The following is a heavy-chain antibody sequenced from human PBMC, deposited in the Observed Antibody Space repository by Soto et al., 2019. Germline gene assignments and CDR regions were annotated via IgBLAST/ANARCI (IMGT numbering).Heavy chain of an antibody. J-gene: IGHJ4*02. CDR1: GYTFTSYY. V-gene: IGHV1-46*01. Sequence: GASVKVSCKASGYTFTSYYMHWVRQAPGQGLEWMGIINPSGGSTSYAQKFQGRVTMTRDTSRSTVYMEPSSLRSEDTAVFYCARAQTGGEVVGKLDYSGQGTLLTVSS. D-gene: IGHD6-19*01. CDR2: INPSGGST. CDR3: ARAQTGGEVVGKLDY.